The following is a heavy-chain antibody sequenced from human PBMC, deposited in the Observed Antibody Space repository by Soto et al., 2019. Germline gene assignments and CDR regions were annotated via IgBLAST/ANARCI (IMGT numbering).Heavy chain of an antibody. CDR1: GGSFSGYY. V-gene: IGHV4-34*01. J-gene: IGHJ4*02. Sequence: PSETLSLTCAVHGGSFSGYYWSWIRQPPGKGLEWIGEINHSGSTNYNPSLKSRVTISVDTSKNQFSLKLSSVTAADTAVYYCARSVLAAGSGKIYFYYWGQGTLVTVSS. D-gene: IGHD3-10*01. CDR2: INHSGST. CDR3: ARSVLAAGSGKIYFYY.